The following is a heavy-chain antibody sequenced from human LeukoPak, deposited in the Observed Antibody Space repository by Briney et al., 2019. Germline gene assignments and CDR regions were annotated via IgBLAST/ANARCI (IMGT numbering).Heavy chain of an antibody. Sequence: PGGSLRLSCAASGFTFSSYWMSWVRQAPGKGLEWVANMKQDGTEKYYVDSVKGRFTISRDNAKDSLYLQMNSLRADDTAVYYCAKDLLRWSFDYWGQGTLVTVSS. CDR2: MKQDGTEK. J-gene: IGHJ4*02. CDR1: GFTFSSYW. V-gene: IGHV3-7*03. D-gene: IGHD4-23*01. CDR3: AKDLLRWSFDY.